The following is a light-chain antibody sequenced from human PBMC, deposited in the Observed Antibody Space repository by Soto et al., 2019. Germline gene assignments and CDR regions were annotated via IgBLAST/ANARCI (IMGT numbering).Light chain of an antibody. CDR1: SSDVGGYNY. CDR3: CSYGGIYTVWV. Sequence: QSVLTQPRSVSGSPGQSVTISCTGTSSDVGGYNYVSWYQQYPGKAPKLMIYDVSERPSGVHDRFSGSKSGNTASLTISGLQAEDEADYYCCSYGGIYTVWVFGGGTKLTVL. V-gene: IGLV2-11*01. CDR2: DVS. J-gene: IGLJ3*02.